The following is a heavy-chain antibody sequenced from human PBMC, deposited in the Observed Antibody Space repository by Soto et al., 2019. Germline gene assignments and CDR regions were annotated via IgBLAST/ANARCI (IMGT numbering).Heavy chain of an antibody. D-gene: IGHD3-22*01. CDR1: GDTFSSYA. CDR3: ARDGSGYRSRASPMDV. CDR2: IIPIFGTA. Sequence: QVQLVQSGAEVKKPGSSVKVSCKASGDTFSSYAISWVRQSPGQGLEWMGGIIPIFGTANYAQKFQGRVTITADESTSTAYMELSSLRSEDTDVYYCARDGSGYRSRASPMDVWGQWTTVTVSS. J-gene: IGHJ6*02. V-gene: IGHV1-69*01.